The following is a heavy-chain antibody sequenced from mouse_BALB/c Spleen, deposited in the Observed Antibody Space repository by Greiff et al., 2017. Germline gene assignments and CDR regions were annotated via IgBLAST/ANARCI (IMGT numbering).Heavy chain of an antibody. V-gene: IGHV1S56*01. CDR3: SRIDYYGSSPFEY. D-gene: IGHD1-1*01. CDR2: IYPGDGST. CDR1: GYTFTSYY. J-gene: IGHJ3*01. Sequence: QVQLQQSGPELVKPGASVKMSCKASGYTFTSYYIHWVKQRPGQGLEWMGWIYPGDGSTKYTEKFKGKATLTADKSSSPAYMQLSSLTSEDSAVYFGSRIDYYGSSPFEYWGQGTLVTVSA.